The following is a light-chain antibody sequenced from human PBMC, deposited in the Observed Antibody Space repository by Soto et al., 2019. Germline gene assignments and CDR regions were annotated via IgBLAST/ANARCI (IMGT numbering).Light chain of an antibody. CDR2: GAS. J-gene: IGKJ4*01. CDR3: QQYGSSPLT. CDR1: QRVSSSY. V-gene: IGKV3-20*01. Sequence: EIVLTQSPGTLSLSPGERAALSCRASQRVSSSYLAGYQQKPGQAPRLLIYGASSRATGIPDRFSGSGSGTDFTVTISRLEPEDFAVYYCQQYGSSPLTFGGGTTVEIK.